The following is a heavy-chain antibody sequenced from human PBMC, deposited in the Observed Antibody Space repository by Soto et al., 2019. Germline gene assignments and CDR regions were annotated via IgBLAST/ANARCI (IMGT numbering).Heavy chain of an antibody. V-gene: IGHV3-33*01. J-gene: IGHJ4*02. CDR2: IWYDGSNK. CDR3: ARGGKYSSSSEGGDY. D-gene: IGHD6-6*01. CDR1: GFTFSSYG. Sequence: GGSLRLSCAASGFTFSSYGMHWVRQAPGKGLEWVAVIWYDGSNKYYADSVKGRFTISRDNSKNTLYLQMNSLRAEDTAVYYCARGGKYSSSSEGGDYWGQGTLVTVSS.